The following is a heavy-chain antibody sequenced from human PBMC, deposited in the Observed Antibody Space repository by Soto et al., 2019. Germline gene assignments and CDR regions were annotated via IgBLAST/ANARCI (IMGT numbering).Heavy chain of an antibody. D-gene: IGHD6-13*01. Sequence: GGSLRLSCAASGFTFDDYTMHWVRQAPGKGLEWVSLISWDGGSTYYADSVKGRFTISRDNSKNSLHLQMNSLRTEDTALYYCAKDSGDLYSSSWYYFDYWGQGTLVTVSS. CDR3: AKDSGDLYSSSWYYFDY. J-gene: IGHJ4*02. CDR2: ISWDGGST. CDR1: GFTFDDYT. V-gene: IGHV3-43*01.